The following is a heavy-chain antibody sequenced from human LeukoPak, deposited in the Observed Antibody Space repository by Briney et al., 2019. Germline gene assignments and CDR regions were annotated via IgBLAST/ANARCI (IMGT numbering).Heavy chain of an antibody. Sequence: GGSLRLPCAASGFTFSRYGKHWVRQAPGKGLEWVAFIRYDGSNKYYADSVKGRFTISRDNSKNTLYLQMNSLRAEDTAVYYCAKGWFGESPGEYFDYWGQGTLVTVSS. CDR2: IRYDGSNK. CDR3: AKGWFGESPGEYFDY. CDR1: GFTFSRYG. V-gene: IGHV3-30*02. D-gene: IGHD3-10*01. J-gene: IGHJ4*02.